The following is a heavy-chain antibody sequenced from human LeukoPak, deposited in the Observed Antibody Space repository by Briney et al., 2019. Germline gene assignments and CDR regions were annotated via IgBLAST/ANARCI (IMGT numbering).Heavy chain of an antibody. CDR1: GYTFTSYG. CDR2: ISAYNGNT. D-gene: IGHD5-18*01. Sequence: ASVKVSCKASGYTFTSYGISWVRQAPGQGLEWMGWISAYNGNTHSAQKLQGRVTMTRDMSTSTVYMELSSLRSEDTAVYYCARALPHRRLMDTTMEQHWFDPWGQGTLVTVSS. CDR3: ARALPHRRLMDTTMEQHWFDP. V-gene: IGHV1-18*01. J-gene: IGHJ5*02.